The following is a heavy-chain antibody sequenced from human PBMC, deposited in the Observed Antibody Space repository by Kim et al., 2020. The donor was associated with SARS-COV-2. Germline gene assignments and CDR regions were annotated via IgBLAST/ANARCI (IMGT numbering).Heavy chain of an antibody. CDR2: INPSGGST. CDR1: GYTFTSYY. Sequence: ASVKVSCKASGYTFTSYYMHWVRQAPGQGLEWMGIINPSGGSTSYAQKFQGRVTMTRDTSTSTVYMELSSLRSEDTAVYYCARDVLRYFDWLYPRGEYYFDYWGQGTLVTVSS. J-gene: IGHJ4*02. CDR3: ARDVLRYFDWLYPRGEYYFDY. V-gene: IGHV1-46*01. D-gene: IGHD3-9*01.